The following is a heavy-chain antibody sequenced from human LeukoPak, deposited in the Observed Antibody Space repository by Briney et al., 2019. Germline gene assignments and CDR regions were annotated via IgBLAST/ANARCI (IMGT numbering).Heavy chain of an antibody. CDR3: ARDRWFDP. V-gene: IGHV3-66*02. CDR2: IDSGGGT. J-gene: IGHJ5*02. Sequence: GGSLRLSCAASEFTVSSSYMSWVHQAPGKGLEWVSVIDSGGGTYYADSVKGRFTISRDNSKNTLYLQMSSLRAEDTAVYYCARDRWFDPWGQGTLVTVSS. CDR1: EFTVSSSY.